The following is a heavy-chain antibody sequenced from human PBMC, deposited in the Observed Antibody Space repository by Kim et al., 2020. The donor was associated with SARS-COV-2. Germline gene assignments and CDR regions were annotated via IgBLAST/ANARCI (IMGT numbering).Heavy chain of an antibody. D-gene: IGHD3-10*01. CDR1: GGSVSSGSYY. CDR3: ARATQTKLWFGELSADPIHI. V-gene: IGHV4-61*01. CDR2: IYYSGST. J-gene: IGHJ4*02. Sequence: SETLSLTCTVSGGSVSSGSYYWSWIRQPPGKGLEWIGYIYYSGSTNYNPSLKSRVTISVDTSKNQFSLKLSSVTAADTAVYSCARATQTKLWFGELSADPIHIWGQGTLVTVSS.